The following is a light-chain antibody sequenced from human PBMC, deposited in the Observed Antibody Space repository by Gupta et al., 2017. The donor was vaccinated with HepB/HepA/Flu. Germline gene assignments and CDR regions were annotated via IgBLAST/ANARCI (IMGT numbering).Light chain of an antibody. Sequence: DIVRTQSPLSLPVTPGEPASISCRSSQSLLHSNGYNYLDWYLQKTGQSPQLLIYLGSNRASGVPDRFSGSGSGTDFTLKISRVEAEDVGVYYCMQALQTPYTFGQGTKLEIK. CDR1: QSLLHSNGYNY. CDR3: MQALQTPYT. J-gene: IGKJ2*01. CDR2: LGS. V-gene: IGKV2-28*01.